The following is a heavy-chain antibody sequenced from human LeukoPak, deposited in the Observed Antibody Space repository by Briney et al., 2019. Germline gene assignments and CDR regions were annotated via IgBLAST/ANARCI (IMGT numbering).Heavy chain of an antibody. CDR2: ICSGGST. J-gene: IGHJ4*02. V-gene: IGHV3-66*01. CDR3: ARWAGYSSTWYGLFDY. Sequence: PGGSLRLSCAASGFTVSSTYMSWVRQAPGKGLEWISVICSGGSTYYADSVKGRFTISRDNSKNTLYLQMNSLRAEDTAVYYCARWAGYSSTWYGLFDYWGQGALVTVSS. CDR1: GFTVSSTY. D-gene: IGHD6-13*01.